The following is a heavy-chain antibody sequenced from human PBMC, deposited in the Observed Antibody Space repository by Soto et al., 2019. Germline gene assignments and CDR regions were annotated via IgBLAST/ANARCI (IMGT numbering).Heavy chain of an antibody. D-gene: IGHD3-10*01. J-gene: IGHJ4*02. CDR1: GFTFSSYA. CDR2: ISGSGGST. Sequence: EVQLLESGGGLVQPGGSLRLSCAASGFTFSSYAISWVRQAPGKGLEWVSAISGSGGSTYYADSVKGRFIISRDNSKNTLYLKMNSLRADDTAVYYCAKASGWFGEFDYWGQGTLVTVSS. CDR3: AKASGWFGEFDY. V-gene: IGHV3-23*01.